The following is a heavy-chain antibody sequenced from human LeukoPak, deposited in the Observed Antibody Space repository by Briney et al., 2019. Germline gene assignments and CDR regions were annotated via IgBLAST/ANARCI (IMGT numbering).Heavy chain of an antibody. Sequence: GASVKVSCKASGYTFTGYYIHWVRQAPEQGLEWMGWINPYNGVTIYAQKFQGRVTMTRDTSMSTASMDLRRLRSDDTAVYYCARSLRNGYYTWLEYWGQGTLVTVSS. D-gene: IGHD3-22*01. CDR3: ARSLRNGYYTWLEY. CDR1: GYTFTGYY. V-gene: IGHV1-2*02. J-gene: IGHJ4*02. CDR2: INPYNGVT.